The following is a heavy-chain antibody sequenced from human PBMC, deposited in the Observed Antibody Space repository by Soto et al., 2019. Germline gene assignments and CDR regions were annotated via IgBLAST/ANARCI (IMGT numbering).Heavy chain of an antibody. CDR3: AKIIPASTINYFYGMDA. J-gene: IGHJ6*02. D-gene: IGHD2-2*01. CDR1: GFTFSRYG. CDR2: TSYDGSNK. V-gene: IGHV3-30*18. Sequence: GGSLRLSCAASGFTFSRYGIQWVRQAPGKGLEWVAVTSYDGSNKYYADSVKGRFTISRDNSKNTVFLQMNSLRAEDTAVYYCAKIIPASTINYFYGMDAWGQGTTVTVSS.